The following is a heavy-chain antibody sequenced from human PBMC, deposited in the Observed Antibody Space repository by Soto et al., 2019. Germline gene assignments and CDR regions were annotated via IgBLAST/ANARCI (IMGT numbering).Heavy chain of an antibody. CDR1: GFTVSSNY. V-gene: IGHV3-66*01. CDR2: IYIGGST. D-gene: IGHD2-8*01. Sequence: EVQLVESGGGLVQPGGSLRLSCAASGFTVSSNYMSWVRQAQGKGLEWVSVIYIGGSTYYADSVKGRFTISRDNSKNTLYSHMNSLRAEDTAVYYCGFGLYPDVWGKGTTVTVSS. CDR3: GFGLYPDV. J-gene: IGHJ6*04.